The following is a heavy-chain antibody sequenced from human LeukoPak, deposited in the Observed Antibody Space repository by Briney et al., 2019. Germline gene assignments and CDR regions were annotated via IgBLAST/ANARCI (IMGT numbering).Heavy chain of an antibody. CDR1: GFTFSSYS. D-gene: IGHD3-9*01. J-gene: IGHJ4*02. V-gene: IGHV3-21*01. CDR2: ISSSSSYI. CDR3: ARGGSNYDILTGYSYFDY. Sequence: PGGSLRLSCAASGFTFSSYSMNWVRQAPGKGLKWVSSISSSSSYIYYADSVKGRFTISRDNAKNSLYLQMNSLRAEDTAVYYCARGGSNYDILTGYSYFDYWGQGTLVTVSS.